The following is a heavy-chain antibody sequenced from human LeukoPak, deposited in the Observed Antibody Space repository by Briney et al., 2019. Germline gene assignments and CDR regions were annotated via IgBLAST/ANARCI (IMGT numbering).Heavy chain of an antibody. Sequence: GGTLRLSCAASGFTFSSSGMSWVRQAPGKGLEWVSAISGSGGSTYYADSVKGRFTISRDNSKNTLYLQMNSLRAEDSAVYYCVMGYNFDYWGQGALVTVSS. J-gene: IGHJ4*02. CDR1: GFTFSSSG. D-gene: IGHD5-24*01. V-gene: IGHV3-23*01. CDR2: ISGSGGST. CDR3: VMGYNFDY.